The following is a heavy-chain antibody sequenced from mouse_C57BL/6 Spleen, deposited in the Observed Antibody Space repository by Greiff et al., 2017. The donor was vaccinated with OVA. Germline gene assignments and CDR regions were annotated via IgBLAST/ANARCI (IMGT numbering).Heavy chain of an antibody. V-gene: IGHV14-3*01. CDR3: ARSSGYAYYGF. CDR2: IEPANGNT. J-gene: IGHJ2*01. Sequence: EVKLQQSVAELVRPGASVKFSCTASGFNIKNTYMHWVKQRPEQGLEWIGRIEPANGNTKYAPKFQGKATITPDAASHTAYLQLSSLPTEDTAIYYSARSSGYAYYGFWGQGTTLTVSS. CDR1: GFNIKNTY. D-gene: IGHD3-2*02.